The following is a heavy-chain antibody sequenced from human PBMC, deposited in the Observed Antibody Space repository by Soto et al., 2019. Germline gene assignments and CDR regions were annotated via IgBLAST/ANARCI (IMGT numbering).Heavy chain of an antibody. CDR1: GFTFSNYW. CDR2: INSDGTRT. CDR3: ARVAVGYYYLDV. V-gene: IGHV3-74*01. Sequence: EVQLVESGGGLVQPGGSLRLSCAASGFTFSNYWMHWVRQAPGKGLVWVSRINSDGTRTNKADSVKGRFTISRDNAENTLYLQMNSLSSWETAVYYCARVAVGYYYLDVWGKGTTVTVSS. J-gene: IGHJ6*03.